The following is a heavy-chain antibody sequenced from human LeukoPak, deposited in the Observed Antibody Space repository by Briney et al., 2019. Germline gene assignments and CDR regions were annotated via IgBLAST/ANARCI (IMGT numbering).Heavy chain of an antibody. Sequence: PSETLSLTCTVSGDSISNSNYYWGWIRQPPGKGLEWIANIYYSGNTYYNPSLESRVTLSIDTSKNQFSLKLTSVTAADTAVYYCVRRAYSSGSYYSDHWGQGTLVAVSS. CDR1: GDSISNSNYY. V-gene: IGHV4-39*01. D-gene: IGHD3-10*01. CDR2: IYYSGNT. CDR3: VRRAYSSGSYYSDH. J-gene: IGHJ4*02.